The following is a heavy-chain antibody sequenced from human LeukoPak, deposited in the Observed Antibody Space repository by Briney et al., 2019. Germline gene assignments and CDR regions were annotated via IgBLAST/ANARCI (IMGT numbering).Heavy chain of an antibody. J-gene: IGHJ4*02. CDR1: GGTFSSYA. D-gene: IGHD3-10*01. CDR2: IIPIFGTA. V-gene: IGHV1-69*05. CDR3: ARERSMGSTFGEFNY. Sequence: ASVKVSCKASGGTFSSYAISWVRQAPGQGLEWMGGIIPIFGTANYAQKFQGRVTITTDESTSTAYMELSSLRSEDTAVYYCARERSMGSTFGEFNYWGQGTLVTVSS.